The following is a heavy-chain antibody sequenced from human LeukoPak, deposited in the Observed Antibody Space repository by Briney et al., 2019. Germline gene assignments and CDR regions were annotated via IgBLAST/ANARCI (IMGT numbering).Heavy chain of an antibody. CDR2: ISSSSSYI. D-gene: IGHD3-10*01. CDR1: GFTFSSYS. V-gene: IGHV3-21*01. Sequence: GGSLRLSCAASGFTFSSYSMTWVRQAPGKGLEWVSSISSSSSYIYYADSVKGRFTISRDNAKNSLYLQMNSLRAEDTAVYYCARGQPKFMVRGVIIPSHFDYWGQGTLVTVSS. CDR3: ARGQPKFMVRGVIIPSHFDY. J-gene: IGHJ4*02.